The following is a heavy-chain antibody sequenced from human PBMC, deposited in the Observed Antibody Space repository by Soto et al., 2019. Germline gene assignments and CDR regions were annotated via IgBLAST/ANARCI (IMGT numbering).Heavy chain of an antibody. CDR3: ARVRIAAAGTSVDP. J-gene: IGHJ5*02. V-gene: IGHV1-8*01. CDR1: GYSFTSYD. Sequence: GASVKVSCKASGYSFTSYDINWVRQATGQGLEWMGWMNPNSGNTGYAQKFQGRVTVTRNTSISTAYMELSSLRSEDTAVYYCARVRIAAAGTSVDPWGQGTLVTV. D-gene: IGHD6-13*01. CDR2: MNPNSGNT.